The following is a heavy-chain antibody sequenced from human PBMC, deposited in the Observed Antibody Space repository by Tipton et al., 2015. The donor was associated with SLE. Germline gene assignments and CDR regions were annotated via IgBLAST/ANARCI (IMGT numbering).Heavy chain of an antibody. J-gene: IGHJ2*01. CDR3: ARLRMGNWYFDL. D-gene: IGHD7-27*01. Sequence: TLSLTCTVPGDSISSSSHDWAWIRQPPGKGLEWIGNIFYSGSTYYTPSLKSRLTISVDTSKSQFSLRLSSVTAADTAVYFCARLRMGNWYFDLWGRGTLVTVSS. CDR2: IFYSGST. CDR1: GDSISSSSHD. V-gene: IGHV4-39*07.